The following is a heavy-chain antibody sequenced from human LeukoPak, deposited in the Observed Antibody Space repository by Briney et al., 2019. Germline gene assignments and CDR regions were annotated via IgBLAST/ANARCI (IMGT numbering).Heavy chain of an antibody. CDR1: GYTFTGYY. Sequence: GASVKVSCKASGYTFTGYYMHWVRQAPGQGLEWMGWISAYNGNTNYAQKLQGRVTTTTDTSTSTAYMELRSLRSDDTAVYYCARDQSGEWELLSGWWFDPWGQGTLVTVSS. V-gene: IGHV1-18*04. CDR2: ISAYNGNT. J-gene: IGHJ5*02. D-gene: IGHD1-26*01. CDR3: ARDQSGEWELLSGWWFDP.